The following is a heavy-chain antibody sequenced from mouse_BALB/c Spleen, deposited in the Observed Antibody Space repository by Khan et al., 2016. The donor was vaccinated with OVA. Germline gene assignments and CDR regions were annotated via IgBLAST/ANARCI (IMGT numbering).Heavy chain of an antibody. CDR3: ARYLHYYGSSPWFPY. D-gene: IGHD1-1*01. V-gene: IGHV3-8*02. CDR2: ISYSSST. CDR1: GDSITSGY. Sequence: VQLKESGPSLVKPSQTLSLTCSVTGDSITSGYWNWIRKFPGNKLEFMGYISYSSSTYYNPSLKSRISITRDTSKNQYFLQLNSVTAEDTATYYCARYLHYYGSSPWFPYWGQGTLVTVSA. J-gene: IGHJ3*01.